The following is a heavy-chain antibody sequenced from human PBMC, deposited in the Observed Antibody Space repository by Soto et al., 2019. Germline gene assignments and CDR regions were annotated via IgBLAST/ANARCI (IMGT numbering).Heavy chain of an antibody. D-gene: IGHD4-17*01. J-gene: IGHJ4*02. CDR1: GFTFSSYS. V-gene: IGHV3-21*01. CDR3: ARDTEEVTTYFDY. Sequence: GGFLRLSCAASGFTFSSYSMNWVRQAPGKGLEWVSSISSSSSYIYYADSVKGRFTISRDNAKNSLYLQMNSLRAEDTAVYYCARDTEEVTTYFDYWGQGTLVTVSS. CDR2: ISSSSSYI.